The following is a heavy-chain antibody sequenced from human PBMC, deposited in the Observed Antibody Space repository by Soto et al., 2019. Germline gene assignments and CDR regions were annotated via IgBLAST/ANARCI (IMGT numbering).Heavy chain of an antibody. CDR2: IVVGSGNT. CDR3: AAGIPHYYYGMDV. Sequence: SVNVSCKASGFTFTSSAVQWVRQARGQRLEWIGWIVVGSGNTNYAQKFQERVTITRDMSTSTAYMELSSLRSEDTAVYYCAAGIPHYYYGMDVWGQGTTVTSP. J-gene: IGHJ6*02. V-gene: IGHV1-58*01. CDR1: GFTFTSSA.